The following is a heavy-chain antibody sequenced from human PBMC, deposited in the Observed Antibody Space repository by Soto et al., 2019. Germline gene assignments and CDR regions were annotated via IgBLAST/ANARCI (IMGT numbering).Heavy chain of an antibody. V-gene: IGHV4-30-4*01. CDR3: ARQFCIGGSCFNWFDI. Sequence: QVRLQESGPGLVKPSQTLSLTCNVSGVSISSGYSYWSWIRQPPGRGLEWLGYVFHSGDTHYSPSLKSRITMSVDTSQNHFSLKLTSVTAADTAIYYCARQFCIGGSCFNWFDIWGQGTLVTVS. CDR1: GVSISSGYSY. D-gene: IGHD3-10*01. J-gene: IGHJ5*02. CDR2: VFHSGDT.